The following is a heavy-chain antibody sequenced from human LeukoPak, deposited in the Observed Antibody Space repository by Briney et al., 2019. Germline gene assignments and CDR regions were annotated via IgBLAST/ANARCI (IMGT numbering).Heavy chain of an antibody. D-gene: IGHD6-13*01. CDR1: GYTFTGYY. Sequence: ASVKVSCKASGYTFTGYYMHWVRQAPGQGLEWMGWINPTSGGTNYAQKFQGRVTMTRDTSISTAYMELSRLRSDDTAVYYCARARGIADYYYGMDVWGQGTTVTVSS. CDR2: INPTSGGT. J-gene: IGHJ6*02. V-gene: IGHV1-2*02. CDR3: ARARGIADYYYGMDV.